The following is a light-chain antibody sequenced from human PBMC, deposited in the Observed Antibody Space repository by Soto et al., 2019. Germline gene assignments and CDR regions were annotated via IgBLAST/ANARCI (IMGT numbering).Light chain of an antibody. CDR2: DVS. Sequence: QSALTQPASVSGSPGQSITISCTGTSSDVGGYNYVSWYQQHPGKAPKLMIYDVSNRPSGVSNRFSGSKSGNTASLTISGLQVEDEDEYYCSSYTSSSTLVFGGGTKLTVL. J-gene: IGLJ2*01. CDR1: SSDVGGYNY. CDR3: SSYTSSSTLV. V-gene: IGLV2-14*01.